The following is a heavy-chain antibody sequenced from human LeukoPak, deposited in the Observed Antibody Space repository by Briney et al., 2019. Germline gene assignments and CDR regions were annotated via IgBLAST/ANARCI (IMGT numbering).Heavy chain of an antibody. J-gene: IGHJ4*02. Sequence: SETLSLTCTVSGGSISGSSYYWGWIRQPPGKGLEWIGSIYYSGSTYYNPSLKSRVTISVDTSKNQLSLKLNSVTAADTAVYYCARLSLGTNPPYDYWGQGTLVTVSS. V-gene: IGHV4-39*07. D-gene: IGHD3-16*01. CDR1: GGSISGSSYY. CDR3: ARLSLGTNPPYDY. CDR2: IYYSGST.